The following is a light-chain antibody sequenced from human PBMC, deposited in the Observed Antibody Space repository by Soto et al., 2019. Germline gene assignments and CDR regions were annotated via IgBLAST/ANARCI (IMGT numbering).Light chain of an antibody. Sequence: EVVLTQSPATLSLSPGERATLSCRASQSVGSFLAWYQQKPGQAPRLLIYDASHRATGIPARFSGSGSGTDFTLTIRSLEPEDFAVYYCQQRSNWLTFGGGTKVEI. V-gene: IGKV3-11*01. CDR2: DAS. J-gene: IGKJ4*01. CDR3: QQRSNWLT. CDR1: QSVGSF.